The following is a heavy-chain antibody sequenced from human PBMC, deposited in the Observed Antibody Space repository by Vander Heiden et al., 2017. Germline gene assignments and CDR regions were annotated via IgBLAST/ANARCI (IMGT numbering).Heavy chain of an antibody. Sequence: QGQVVQSGAEVKKPGASVRASCKASGYTFTTYAINWVRQASGQGLEWMGWMNPKTGETGYAQRFQGRVTMTRNISRSTAYMELSGLRSEDTAVYFCARVARFAGSYYNYFDTWGQGSLVTVSS. D-gene: IGHD1-26*01. V-gene: IGHV1-8*01. CDR1: GYTFTTYA. CDR3: ARVARFAGSYYNYFDT. J-gene: IGHJ4*02. CDR2: MNPKTGET.